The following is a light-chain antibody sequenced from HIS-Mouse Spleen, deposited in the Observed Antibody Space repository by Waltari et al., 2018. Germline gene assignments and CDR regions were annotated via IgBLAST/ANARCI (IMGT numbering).Light chain of an antibody. Sequence: QSALTQPRSVSGSPGQSVTISCNGTSSDVGGYHYVSWYQQHPGKAPKLMIYDVSQRPSGVPDRFSGSKSGNTASLTISGLQAEDEADYYCCSYAGSYVVFGGGTKLTVL. J-gene: IGLJ2*01. CDR1: SSDVGGYHY. CDR2: DVS. V-gene: IGLV2-11*01. CDR3: CSYAGSYVV.